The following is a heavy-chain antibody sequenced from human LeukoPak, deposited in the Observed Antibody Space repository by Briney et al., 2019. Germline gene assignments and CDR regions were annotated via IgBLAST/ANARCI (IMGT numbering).Heavy chain of an antibody. CDR1: GGSLSGYY. J-gene: IGHJ4*02. V-gene: IGHV4-34*01. Sequence: SETLSLTCAVYGGSLSGYYWSWIRQPPGKGLEWIGEINHSGSTNYNPSLKSRVTISVDTSKNQFSLKLSSVTAADTAVYYCARRRLPRPFDYWGQGTLVTVSS. CDR2: INHSGST. D-gene: IGHD4-11*01. CDR3: ARRRLPRPFDY.